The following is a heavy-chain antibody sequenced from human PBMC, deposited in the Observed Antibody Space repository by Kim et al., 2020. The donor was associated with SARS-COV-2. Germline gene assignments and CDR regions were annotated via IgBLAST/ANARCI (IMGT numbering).Heavy chain of an antibody. V-gene: IGHV3-74*01. CDR2: TTT. Sequence: TTTDYADSVKGRFTTYRDNAKNTLNLQMNGLRVEDTAMYYCVRGSGGAYVSWGQGTLVTVSS. CDR3: VRGSGGAYVS. D-gene: IGHD3-10*02. J-gene: IGHJ5*01.